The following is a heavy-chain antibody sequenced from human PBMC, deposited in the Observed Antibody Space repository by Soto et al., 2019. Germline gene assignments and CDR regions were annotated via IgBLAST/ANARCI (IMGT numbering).Heavy chain of an antibody. CDR1: GDSITSYY. J-gene: IGHJ4*02. V-gene: IGHV4-59*01. D-gene: IGHD1-7*01. Sequence: QVQLQESGPGLVKPSQTLSLSCTVSGDSITSYYWSWIRQPPGKGLEWIGYIYYSGGTSYNPSRKSRVTISVDTSKKQFSLRLNSVTAADTAVYYCARVQRLELVVDFWGQGTLVTVSS. CDR3: ARVQRLELVVDF. CDR2: IYYSGGT.